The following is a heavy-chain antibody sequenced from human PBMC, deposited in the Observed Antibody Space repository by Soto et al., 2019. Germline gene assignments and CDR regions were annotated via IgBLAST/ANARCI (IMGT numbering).Heavy chain of an antibody. CDR3: AHRRGYYYDSSGYYDH. Sequence: GSGPTLVNPTQTLTLTCTFSGFSLSTSGVGVGWIRQPPGKALEWLALIYWDDDKRYSPSLKSRLTITKDTSKNHVVLTMTNMDPVDTATYYCAHRRGYYYDSSGYYDHWGQGTLVTVSS. CDR1: GFSLSTSGVG. V-gene: IGHV2-5*02. D-gene: IGHD3-22*01. J-gene: IGHJ5*02. CDR2: IYWDDDK.